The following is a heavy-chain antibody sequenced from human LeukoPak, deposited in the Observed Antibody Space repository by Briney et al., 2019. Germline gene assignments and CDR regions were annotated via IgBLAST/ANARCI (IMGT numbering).Heavy chain of an antibody. CDR3: ARGGGGGSYFDY. J-gene: IGHJ4*02. Sequence: ASVKVSCKASGYTFTSYYMHWVRQAPGQGLEWMGIINPSGGSTSYAQKFQGRVTMTRGTSISTAYMELSRLRSDAPAVYYWARGGGGGSYFDYWGQGTLVTVSS. D-gene: IGHD3-16*01. V-gene: IGHV1-46*01. CDR1: GYTFTSYY. CDR2: INPSGGST.